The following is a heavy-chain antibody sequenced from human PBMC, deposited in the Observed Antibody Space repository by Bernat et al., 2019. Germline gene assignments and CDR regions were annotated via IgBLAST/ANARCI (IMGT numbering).Heavy chain of an antibody. V-gene: IGHV3-73*02. CDR1: GFTFSGSA. Sequence: EVQLVESGGGLVQPGGSLKLSCAASGFTFSGSAMHWVRQASGKGLEWVGRIRSKAKSYATAYAASVKGRFTISRDDSKNTAYLQMNSLKTEDMAVYYCTRGITGTTPYFDYWGQGTLVTVSS. CDR3: TRGITGTTPYFDY. J-gene: IGHJ4*02. D-gene: IGHD1-20*01. CDR2: IRSKAKSYAT.